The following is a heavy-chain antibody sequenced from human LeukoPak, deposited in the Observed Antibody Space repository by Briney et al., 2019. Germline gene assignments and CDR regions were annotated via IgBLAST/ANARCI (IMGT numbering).Heavy chain of an antibody. CDR3: ARSLYRCCSGGSYYPTYFDY. CDR2: INHSGST. V-gene: IGHV4-34*01. Sequence: PSETLSLTRAVYGGSFSGYYWSWIRHPPGKGLGWIGEINHSGSTNYTPSLKSRVTISVDTSKNQFSLKLSSVTAADTAVYYCARSLYRCCSGGSYYPTYFDYWGQGTLVTVSS. D-gene: IGHD2-15*01. CDR1: GGSFSGYY. J-gene: IGHJ4*02.